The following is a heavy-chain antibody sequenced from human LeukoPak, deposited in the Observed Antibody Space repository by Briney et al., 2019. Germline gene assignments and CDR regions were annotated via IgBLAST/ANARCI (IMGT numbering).Heavy chain of an antibody. D-gene: IGHD1-26*01. CDR1: GFTFSSYE. V-gene: IGHV3-48*03. CDR3: ARGTSELGAPDYFDY. J-gene: IGHJ4*02. CDR2: ISSSGSTI. Sequence: GGSLRLSCAASGFTFSSYEMNWVRQAPGKGLEWVSYISSSGSTIYYADSVKGRFTISRDNAKNSLYLQMNSLRAEDTAVYYCARGTSELGAPDYFDYWGQGTLVTVSS.